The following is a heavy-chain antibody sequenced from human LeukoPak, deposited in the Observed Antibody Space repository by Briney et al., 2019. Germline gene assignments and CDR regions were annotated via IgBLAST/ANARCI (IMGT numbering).Heavy chain of an antibody. CDR3: AKDAQRGFDYSNSLEH. D-gene: IGHD4-11*01. V-gene: IGHV3-33*06. J-gene: IGHJ5*02. CDR1: GFTFRHFA. Sequence: PGTSLRLSCVESGFTFRHFAIHWVRQAPGKGVEWLAVIWSDDTNQYYAVSVKGRFTISRDHFRKTVSLQMDGLRVEDTAVYYCAKDAQRGFDYSNSLEHWGQGSLVTVSS. CDR2: IWSDDTNQ.